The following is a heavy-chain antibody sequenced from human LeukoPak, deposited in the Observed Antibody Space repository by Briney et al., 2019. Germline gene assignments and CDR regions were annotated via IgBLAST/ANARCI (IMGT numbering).Heavy chain of an antibody. Sequence: SETLSLTCTVSGGSISDYYWNWIRQPPGKGLEWIGYIYYSGSTTYNPSLKSRATMSVDTAKNQFSLKLRSVTAADTAVYYCARGDFCSKSNCYLRPMDVWGKGTTVTVSS. J-gene: IGHJ6*03. V-gene: IGHV4-59*01. D-gene: IGHD3-3*01. CDR2: IYYSGST. CDR1: GGSISDYY. CDR3: ARGDFCSKSNCYLRPMDV.